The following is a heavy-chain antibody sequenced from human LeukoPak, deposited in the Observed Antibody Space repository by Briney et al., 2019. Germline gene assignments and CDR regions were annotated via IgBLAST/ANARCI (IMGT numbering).Heavy chain of an antibody. CDR3: ARLVRYCNSDSCYPFDY. D-gene: IGHD2-15*01. CDR1: GGSISSYY. Sequence: SETLSLTCTVSGGSISSYYWGWIRQPPGKGLEWIGSMYYSGGTYYNPSLKSRVTISIETSKNQFSLKLNSVTAADTAVYYCARLVRYCNSDSCYPFDYWGQGTLVTVSS. V-gene: IGHV4-39*01. CDR2: MYYSGGT. J-gene: IGHJ4*02.